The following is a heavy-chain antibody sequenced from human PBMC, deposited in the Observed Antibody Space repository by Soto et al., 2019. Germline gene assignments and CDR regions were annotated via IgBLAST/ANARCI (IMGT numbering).Heavy chain of an antibody. CDR3: AKDGSCSGGSCYSWFDP. Sequence: VGSLRLSCAASGLIFSSYAMSWVRQAPGKGLEWVSAISGSGGSTYYADSVKGRFTISRDNSKNTLYLQMNSLRAEDTAVYYCAKDGSCSGGSCYSWFDPWGQGTLVTVSS. V-gene: IGHV3-23*01. J-gene: IGHJ5*02. D-gene: IGHD2-15*01. CDR2: ISGSGGST. CDR1: GLIFSSYA.